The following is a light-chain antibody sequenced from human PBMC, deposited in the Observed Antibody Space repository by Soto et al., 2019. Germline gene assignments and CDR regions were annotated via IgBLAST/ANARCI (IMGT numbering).Light chain of an antibody. Sequence: QSVLTQPPSLSAAPGQKVTISCSGSSSNVGNNYVSWYRQFPGTAPKLLIYYNDKRPSGIPDRFSGSKSGTSATLGITGLQTGDEADYYCGAWDSSLSGGVFGGGTKVTVL. CDR3: GAWDSSLSGGV. J-gene: IGLJ2*01. CDR2: YND. V-gene: IGLV1-51*01. CDR1: SSNVGNNY.